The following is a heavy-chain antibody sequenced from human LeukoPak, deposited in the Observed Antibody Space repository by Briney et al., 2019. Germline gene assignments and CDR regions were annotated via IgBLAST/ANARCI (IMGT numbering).Heavy chain of an antibody. CDR3: AREVHPAAAVDY. J-gene: IGHJ4*02. CDR1: GFTFTTYS. V-gene: IGHV3-21*01. CDR2: ISSGSSAI. D-gene: IGHD6-13*01. Sequence: GGSLRLSCEASGFTFTTYSMTWVRQAPGKGLEWVSIISSGSSAIFSADALKGRFTISRDDAKNLLYLDMNSLRAEDTAVYYCAREVHPAAAVDYWGQGTLVTVSS.